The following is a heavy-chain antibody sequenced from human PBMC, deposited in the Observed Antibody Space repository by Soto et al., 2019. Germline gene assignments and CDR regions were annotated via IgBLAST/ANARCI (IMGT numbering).Heavy chain of an antibody. CDR1: GFTFSSYS. J-gene: IGHJ4*02. CDR2: ISSSSSYI. D-gene: IGHD3-22*01. V-gene: IGHV3-21*01. Sequence: GGSLRLSCAASGFTFSSYSMNWVRQAPGKGLEWVSSISSSSSYIYYADSVKGRFTISRDNAKNSLYLQMNSLRAEDTAVYYCAMIVVVITTVDDYWGQGTLVTVSS. CDR3: AMIVVVITTVDDY.